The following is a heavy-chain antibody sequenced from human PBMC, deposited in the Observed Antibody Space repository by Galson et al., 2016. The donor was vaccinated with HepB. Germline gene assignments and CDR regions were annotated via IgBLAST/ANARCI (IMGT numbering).Heavy chain of an antibody. CDR3: ARVGYASGWYPPFNWLDP. Sequence: ETLSLTCTVSGVSVSRSTYYWSWIRQPPGKGLEWIGYMLHSGNTNYNPSLKSRVTMSVDTSKNQFSLKLSSVTAADTAVYYCARVGYASGWYPPFNWLDPWGQGILVTVSS. CDR1: GVSVSRSTYY. CDR2: MLHSGNT. J-gene: IGHJ5*02. D-gene: IGHD6-19*01. V-gene: IGHV4-61*01.